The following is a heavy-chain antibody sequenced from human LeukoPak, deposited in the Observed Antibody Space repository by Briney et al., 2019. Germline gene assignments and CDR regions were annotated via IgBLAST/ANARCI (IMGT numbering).Heavy chain of an antibody. Sequence: GGSLRLSCAASGFTVSSNYMSWVRQAPGKGLQWVSVIYSGGRTYYADSVKGRFTISRDNSKNTLYLQMNSLRADDTAVYYCAKDQSLDGGNVRGYFDPWGQGTLVTVSS. CDR3: AKDQSLDGGNVRGYFDP. CDR1: GFTVSSNY. D-gene: IGHD4-23*01. V-gene: IGHV3-53*01. CDR2: IYSGGRT. J-gene: IGHJ5*02.